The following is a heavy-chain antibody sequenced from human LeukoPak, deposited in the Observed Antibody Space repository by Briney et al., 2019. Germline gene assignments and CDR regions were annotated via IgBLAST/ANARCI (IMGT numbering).Heavy chain of an antibody. Sequence: PGGSLRLSCAASGFTFSDHYMTWIRQGPGKGLEWVSYISHTGTTIYYADSVKGRFTISRDNAKNSLYLQMNSLRAEDTAVYYCARVGNYYYYYMDVWGKGTTVTISS. CDR1: GFTFSDHY. J-gene: IGHJ6*03. D-gene: IGHD2-15*01. V-gene: IGHV3-11*01. CDR2: ISHTGTTI. CDR3: ARVGNYYYYYMDV.